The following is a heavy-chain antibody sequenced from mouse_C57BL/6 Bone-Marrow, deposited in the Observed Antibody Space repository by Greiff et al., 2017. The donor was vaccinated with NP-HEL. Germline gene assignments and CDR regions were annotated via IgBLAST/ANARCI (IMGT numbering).Heavy chain of an antibody. D-gene: IGHD1-1*01. CDR1: GFNIKDYY. Sequence: VQLQQSGAELVKPGASVKLSCTASGFNIKDYYMHWVKQRTEQGLEWIGRIDPEDGENKYAPKFQGKATITADTSYNTAYLQLSSLTAEDTAVYYCARGDYGSSYNAMDYWGQGTSVTVSS. V-gene: IGHV14-2*01. CDR3: ARGDYGSSYNAMDY. CDR2: IDPEDGEN. J-gene: IGHJ4*01.